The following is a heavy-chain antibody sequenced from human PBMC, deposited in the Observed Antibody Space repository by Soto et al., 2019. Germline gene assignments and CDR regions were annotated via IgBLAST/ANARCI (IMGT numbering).Heavy chain of an antibody. CDR1: RYSFTSHW. CDR3: ASYFVGAIVY. Sequence: EVLLVQSGAEVKKPGESLKISCKASRYSFTSHWIGWVRQMPGKGLEWMGIISPGDSDTRYSPSFQGPVTISADKSISTAYLQWSSLKAPDTALYYCASYFVGAIVYWGQGTLFTVSS. V-gene: IGHV5-51*01. J-gene: IGHJ4*02. D-gene: IGHD1-26*01. CDR2: ISPGDSDT.